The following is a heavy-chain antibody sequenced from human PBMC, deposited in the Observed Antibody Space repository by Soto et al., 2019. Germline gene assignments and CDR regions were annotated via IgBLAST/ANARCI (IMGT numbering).Heavy chain of an antibody. CDR2: VNPSGGHT. V-gene: IGHV1-46*01. J-gene: IGHJ4*02. Sequence: QVQLVQSGAEVKKPGASVKVSCKASGDTFTDYYIHWVRQAPGQGLEWMGTVNPSGGHTTYAQHFLGRMAMTRDTSTSTLYMELTSLTSEDTAVYYCARGGHVVVVTVALDYWGQGTLVTVSS. CDR1: GDTFTDYY. CDR3: ARGGHVVVVTVALDY. D-gene: IGHD2-21*02.